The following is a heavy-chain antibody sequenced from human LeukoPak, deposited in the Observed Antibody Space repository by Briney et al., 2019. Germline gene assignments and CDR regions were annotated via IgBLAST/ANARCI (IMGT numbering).Heavy chain of an antibody. CDR2: INHSGST. D-gene: IGHD1-26*01. V-gene: IGHV4-34*01. Sequence: KTSETLSLTCAVYGGSFSGYYWSWIRQPPGKGLEWIGEINHSGSTNYNPSLKSRVTISVDTSKNQFSLKLSSVTAADTAVYYCASSGWELPLLPNYWGQGTLVTVSS. CDR1: GGSFSGYY. J-gene: IGHJ4*02. CDR3: ASSGWELPLLPNY.